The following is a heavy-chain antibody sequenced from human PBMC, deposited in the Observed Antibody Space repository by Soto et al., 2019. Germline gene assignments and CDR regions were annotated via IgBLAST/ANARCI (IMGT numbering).Heavy chain of an antibody. J-gene: IGHJ6*02. D-gene: IGHD2-15*01. Sequence: QVQLVQSGAEVKKPGSSGKVSCKAPGGTFSSYAISWVRQAPGQGLGGMGGIIPIFGTAKYAQKFQGRVTITADESTSTGYMELSSLRSEDTAVYYCARSQGGSSSLDIYYYYYYGMDVWGQGTTVTVSS. CDR2: IIPIFGTA. CDR1: GGTFSSYA. V-gene: IGHV1-69*01. CDR3: ARSQGGSSSLDIYYYYYYGMDV.